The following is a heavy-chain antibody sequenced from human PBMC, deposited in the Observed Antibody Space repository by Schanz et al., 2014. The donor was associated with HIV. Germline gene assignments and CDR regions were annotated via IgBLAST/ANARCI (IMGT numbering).Heavy chain of an antibody. Sequence: VQLVESGGGVVQPGRSLRLSCAASGFTFNIYGLHWVRQAPGKGLEWVGFMRYDGNKKEYVYFVKVRFTISRQTSMSPLYLQMNSLRAEDTAIYYCVTDQSGRTLDYDFWRGPGYWGQGTLVIVSP. D-gene: IGHD3-3*01. J-gene: IGHJ1*01. CDR3: VTDQSGRTLDYDFWRGPGY. V-gene: IGHV3-33*08. CDR1: GFTFNIYG. CDR2: MRYDGNKK.